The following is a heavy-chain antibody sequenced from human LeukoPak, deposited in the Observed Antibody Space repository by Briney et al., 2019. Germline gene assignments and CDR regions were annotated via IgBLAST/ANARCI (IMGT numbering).Heavy chain of an antibody. Sequence: GESLQISCKGSGYRFTTYWIGWVRQMPGKGLEWMGIIYPGDSDTRYSPSFQGQVTISADKSITTAYLQWNSLKASDTAMYYCARQTGDNAFDIWGRGTMVTVSS. D-gene: IGHD7-27*01. CDR2: IYPGDSDT. V-gene: IGHV5-51*01. CDR1: GYRFTTYW. CDR3: ARQTGDNAFDI. J-gene: IGHJ3*02.